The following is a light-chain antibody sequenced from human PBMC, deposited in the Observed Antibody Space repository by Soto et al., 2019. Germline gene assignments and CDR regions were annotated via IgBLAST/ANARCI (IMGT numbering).Light chain of an antibody. CDR2: AAS. CDR3: LQDGDSHPYS. V-gene: IGKV3-20*01. J-gene: IGKJ2*03. Sequence: DIGLTQSPGTLSLSPGERATLSCRASQSVSSSYLAWYQQKPGQAPMLLIYAASSRAPGLPDRFSGSGSGTDFTLSISRREPEDFAVYECLQDGDSHPYSFGQRTKLEIK. CDR1: QSVSSSY.